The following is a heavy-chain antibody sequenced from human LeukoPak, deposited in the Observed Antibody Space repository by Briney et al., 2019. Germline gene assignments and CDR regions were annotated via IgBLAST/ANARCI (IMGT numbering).Heavy chain of an antibody. CDR1: GGSFSGYY. J-gene: IGHJ4*02. Sequence: SETLSLTCAIYGGSFSGYYWSWIRQPPGKGLEWIVEINHSGSTNYNPSLKSRVTISVDTSKNQFSLKLSSVTAADTAVYYCARVDYYDSSGYLDYWGQGTLVTVSS. V-gene: IGHV4-34*01. CDR3: ARVDYYDSSGYLDY. CDR2: INHSGST. D-gene: IGHD3-22*01.